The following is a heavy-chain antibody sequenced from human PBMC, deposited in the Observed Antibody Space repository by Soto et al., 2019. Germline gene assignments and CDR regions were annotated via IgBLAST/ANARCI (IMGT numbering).Heavy chain of an antibody. V-gene: IGHV3-9*01. CDR3: AKNDAFDI. J-gene: IGHJ3*02. Sequence: GGSLRLSCAASGFTFDDYAMHWVRQAPGKGLEWVSGISWNSGSIGYADSVKGRFTISRDNAKNSLYLQMNSLRAEDTALYYCAKNDAFDIWGQGTMVTVSS. CDR2: ISWNSGSI. CDR1: GFTFDDYA.